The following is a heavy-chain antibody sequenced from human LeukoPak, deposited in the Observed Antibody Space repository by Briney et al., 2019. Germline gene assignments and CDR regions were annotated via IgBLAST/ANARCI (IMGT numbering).Heavy chain of an antibody. Sequence: GGSLRLSCSASGFTFSSYAMHWVRQAPGKGLEYVSAISSNGGSTYYADSVKGRFTISRDNSKNTLYLQMSSLRAEDTAVYYCVKDGDLRPSTPPGDFDYWGQGTLVTVSS. CDR2: ISSNGGST. D-gene: IGHD2-2*01. CDR1: GFTFSSYA. V-gene: IGHV3-64D*06. J-gene: IGHJ4*02. CDR3: VKDGDLRPSTPPGDFDY.